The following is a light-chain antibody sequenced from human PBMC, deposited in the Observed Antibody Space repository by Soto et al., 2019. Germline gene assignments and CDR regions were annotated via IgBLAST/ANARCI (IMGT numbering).Light chain of an antibody. J-gene: IGKJ2*01. CDR1: QSVLYSSNNKNY. CDR2: WAS. V-gene: IGKV4-1*01. Sequence: DIVMTQSPDSLAVSLGERATINCKSSQSVLYSSNNKNYLAWYQQKPGQPHKLLIYWASTRAAGVPDRFSGSGSGTDFTLTISSLQAEDVAVYYCQQYYSTPYTFGQGTKLEIK. CDR3: QQYYSTPYT.